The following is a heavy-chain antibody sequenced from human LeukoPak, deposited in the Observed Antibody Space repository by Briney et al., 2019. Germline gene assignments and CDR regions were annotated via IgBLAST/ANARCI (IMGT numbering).Heavy chain of an antibody. CDR2: IYYSGST. CDR1: GGSISSYY. CDR3: ARLSLQKDIVVVPTALDS. V-gene: IGHV4-59*12. Sequence: SETLSLTCTVSGGSISSYYWSWIRQPPGKGLEWIGYIYYSGSTNYNPSLKSRVTISVDTSKNQFSLKLRSVTAADTAVYYCARLSLQKDIVVVPTALDSWGQGTLVTVSS. D-gene: IGHD2-2*01. J-gene: IGHJ4*02.